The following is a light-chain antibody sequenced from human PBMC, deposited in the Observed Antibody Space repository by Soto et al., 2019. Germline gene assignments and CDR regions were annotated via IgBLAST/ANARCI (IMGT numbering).Light chain of an antibody. Sequence: EIVLTQSPGTLSLSPGERATLSCRASQSVSSYYLAWYQQKPGQAPRLLIYAASSRATGIPDRFSGGGSGTDFPPTISRLEHEDVAVYYCQQCGSSPWTFGQGTKVEIK. J-gene: IGKJ1*01. CDR3: QQCGSSPWT. CDR1: QSVSSYY. CDR2: AAS. V-gene: IGKV3-20*01.